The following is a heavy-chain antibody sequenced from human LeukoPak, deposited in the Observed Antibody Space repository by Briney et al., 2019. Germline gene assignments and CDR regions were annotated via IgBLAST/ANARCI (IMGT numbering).Heavy chain of an antibody. Sequence: SETLSLTCTVSGGSFTTYCWSWIRQPPGEGLECIGYIYYSGSTNYNPSLKSRVTISVDTSKNQFSLKLSSVTAADTAVYYCARDQGVDLPNPNWFDPWGQGTLVTVSS. D-gene: IGHD2-15*01. J-gene: IGHJ5*02. CDR3: ARDQGVDLPNPNWFDP. CDR1: GGSFTTYC. CDR2: IYYSGST. V-gene: IGHV4-59*12.